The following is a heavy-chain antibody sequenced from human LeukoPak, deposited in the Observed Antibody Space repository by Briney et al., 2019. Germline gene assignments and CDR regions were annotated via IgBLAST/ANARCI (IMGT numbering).Heavy chain of an antibody. J-gene: IGHJ2*01. CDR2: INHSGST. Sequence: PSETLSLTCAVYGGSFSGYYWSWIRQPPGKWLEWIGEINHSGSTNYNPSLKSRVTISVDTSKNQFYLKLSSVTAADTAVYYCAREESSGWYWYFDLWGRGTLVTVSS. V-gene: IGHV4-34*01. D-gene: IGHD6-19*01. CDR3: AREESSGWYWYFDL. CDR1: GGSFSGYY.